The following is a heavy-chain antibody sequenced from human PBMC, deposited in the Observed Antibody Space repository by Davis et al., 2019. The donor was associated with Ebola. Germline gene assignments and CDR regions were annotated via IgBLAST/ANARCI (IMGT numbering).Heavy chain of an antibody. CDR1: GGSISSYY. Sequence: SETLSLTCTVSGGSISSYYWSWIRQPPGKGLEWIGYIYYSGSTNYNPSLKSRVTISVDTSKNQFSLKLSPVTAADTAVYYCARLDYDFWSGYYTANWFDPWGQGTLVTVSS. D-gene: IGHD3-3*01. CDR2: IYYSGST. J-gene: IGHJ5*02. CDR3: ARLDYDFWSGYYTANWFDP. V-gene: IGHV4-59*01.